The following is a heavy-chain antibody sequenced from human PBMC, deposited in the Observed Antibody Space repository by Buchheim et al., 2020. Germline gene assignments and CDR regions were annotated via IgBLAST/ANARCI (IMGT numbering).Heavy chain of an antibody. Sequence: QVQLQESGPGLVKPSETLSLTCTVSGGSISSYYWSWIRQPPGKGLEWIGYIYYSGSTNYNPSLKSRVTISVDTSKNQFSLKLSSVTAADTAVYYSARVRVLSGSYPFDYWGQGTL. CDR2: IYYSGST. D-gene: IGHD3-10*01. CDR1: GGSISSYY. J-gene: IGHJ4*02. CDR3: ARVRVLSGSYPFDY. V-gene: IGHV4-59*08.